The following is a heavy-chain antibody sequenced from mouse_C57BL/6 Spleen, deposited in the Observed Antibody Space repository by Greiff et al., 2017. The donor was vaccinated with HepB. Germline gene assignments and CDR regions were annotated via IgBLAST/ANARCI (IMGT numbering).Heavy chain of an antibody. Sequence: QVQLQQSGAELVKPGASVKLSCKASGYTFTSYWMHWVKQRPGRGLEWIGSIDPNSGGTKYNEKFKSKATLTVDKPSSTAYMQLSSLTSEDSAVYYCARSDYGSSNYFDYWGQGTTLTVSS. J-gene: IGHJ2*01. CDR1: GYTFTSYW. CDR2: IDPNSGGT. D-gene: IGHD1-1*01. CDR3: ARSDYGSSNYFDY. V-gene: IGHV1-72*01.